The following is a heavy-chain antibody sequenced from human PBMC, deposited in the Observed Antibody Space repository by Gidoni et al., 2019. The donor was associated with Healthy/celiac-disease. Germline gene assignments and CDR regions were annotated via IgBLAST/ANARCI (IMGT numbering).Heavy chain of an antibody. Sequence: VRQAPGKGLEWVSGISWNSGSIGYADSVKGRFTISRDNAKNSLYLQMNSLRAEDTALYYCAKEWPSSAVAADYGMDVWGQGTTVTVSS. D-gene: IGHD6-19*01. J-gene: IGHJ6*02. V-gene: IGHV3-9*01. CDR3: AKEWPSSAVAADYGMDV. CDR2: ISWNSGSI.